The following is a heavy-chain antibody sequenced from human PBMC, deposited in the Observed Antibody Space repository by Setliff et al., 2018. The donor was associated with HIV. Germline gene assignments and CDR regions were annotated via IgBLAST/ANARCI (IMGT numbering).Heavy chain of an antibody. V-gene: IGHV4-38-2*01. CDR1: GYSISTAYY. Sequence: KTSETLSLTCAVSGYSISTAYYWAWIRQPPGKSLEWIGGVHHSGSTHYNPSLRSRVTISVDTSENQFSLKVTSVTAADTATYYCSRGPPFDRWGRGTLVTVSS. CDR2: VHHSGST. CDR3: SRGPPFDR. J-gene: IGHJ2*01.